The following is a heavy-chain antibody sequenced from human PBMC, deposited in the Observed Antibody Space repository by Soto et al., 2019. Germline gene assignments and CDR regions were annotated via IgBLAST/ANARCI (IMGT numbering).Heavy chain of an antibody. D-gene: IGHD6-13*01. CDR3: VRPYYSSSWFPFDR. CDR1: GFDFGDYY. CDR2: IDSGDGTT. J-gene: IGHJ4*02. Sequence: QVQLVESGGGLVKPGGSLRLSCTCSGFDFGDYYMSWIRQAPGKGLEWVSYIDSGDGTTYYTDSVKGRFTISRDNAKKTVYLQMSSLRVEDTALYYCVRPYYSSSWFPFDRWGQGTLVTVSS. V-gene: IGHV3-11*01.